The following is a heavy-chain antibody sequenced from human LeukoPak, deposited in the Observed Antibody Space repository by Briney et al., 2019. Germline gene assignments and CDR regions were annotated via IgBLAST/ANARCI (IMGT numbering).Heavy chain of an antibody. Sequence: PGGSLRLSCAASGFTVSSNYMSWVRQAPGKGLEWVSIIYSGGATYYADSVKGRFTISRENSENTLWLQMNSLRAEDTAVYYCARLHYDVLTGPFDYWGQGTLVTVSS. D-gene: IGHD3-9*01. J-gene: IGHJ4*02. CDR1: GFTVSSNY. CDR3: ARLHYDVLTGPFDY. CDR2: IYSGGAT. V-gene: IGHV3-66*04.